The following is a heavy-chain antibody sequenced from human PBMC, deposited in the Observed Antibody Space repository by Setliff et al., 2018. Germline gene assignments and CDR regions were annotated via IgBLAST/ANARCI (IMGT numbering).Heavy chain of an antibody. CDR2: IHHSGST. V-gene: IGHV4-59*11. J-gene: IGHJ3*02. CDR3: ARDNIGPDALDI. Sequence: ETLSLTCTASGVSITSHYWSWIRQPPGRALEWIGYIHHSGSTNYNPSLKSRVTLSMDTSRNHFSLNLTSLTAADTALYYCARDNIGPDALDIWGQGTMVTVSS. CDR1: GVSITSHY.